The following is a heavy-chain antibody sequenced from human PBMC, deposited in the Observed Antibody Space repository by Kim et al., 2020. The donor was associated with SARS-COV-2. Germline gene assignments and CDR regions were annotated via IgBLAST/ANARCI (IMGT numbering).Heavy chain of an antibody. CDR1: GFTFSNAW. Sequence: GGSLRLSCAASGFTFSNAWMSWVRQAPGKGLEWVGRIKSKTDGGTTDYAAPVKGRFTISRDDSKNTLYLQMNSLKTEDTAVYYCSVLSMGKLVDNSAFDYWGQGTLVTVSS. CDR2: IKSKTDGGTT. CDR3: SVLSMGKLVDNSAFDY. D-gene: IGHD6-13*01. J-gene: IGHJ4*02. V-gene: IGHV3-15*01.